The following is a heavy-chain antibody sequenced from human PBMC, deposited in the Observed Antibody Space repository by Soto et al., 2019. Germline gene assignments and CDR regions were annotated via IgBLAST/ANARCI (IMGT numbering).Heavy chain of an antibody. J-gene: IGHJ6*02. CDR1: GFTFSGSA. Sequence: TGGSLRLSCAASGFTFSGSAMHWVRQASGKGLEWVGRIRSKANSYATAYAASVKGRFTISRDDSKNTAYLQMNSLKTEDTAVYYCTHYLLPELGDYYYYGMDVWGQGTTVTVSS. D-gene: IGHD7-27*01. CDR3: THYLLPELGDYYYYGMDV. V-gene: IGHV3-73*01. CDR2: IRSKANSYAT.